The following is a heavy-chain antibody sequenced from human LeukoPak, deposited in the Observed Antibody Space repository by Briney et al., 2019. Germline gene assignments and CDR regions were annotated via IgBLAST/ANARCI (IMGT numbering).Heavy chain of an antibody. D-gene: IGHD3-16*01. J-gene: IGHJ2*01. V-gene: IGHV4-30-2*01. CDR1: GGSISSGGYS. CDR3: AREVRVYWYFDI. CDR2: IYHSGST. Sequence: SQTLSLTCAVSGGSISSGGYSWSWIRQPPGKGLEWIGYIYHSGSTYYNPSLKSRVTMSKDRSNNQFSLKLSSVTAADTAVYFCAREVRVYWYFDIWGRGALVTVSS.